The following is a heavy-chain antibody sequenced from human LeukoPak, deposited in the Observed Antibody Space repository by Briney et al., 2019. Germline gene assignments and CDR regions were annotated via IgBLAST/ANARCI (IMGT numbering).Heavy chain of an antibody. Sequence: GGSLGLSCTASGFTFSGNAMGWVRQAPGKGLEWVSGIGSDENRLYADSVQGRFTISRDNSKNTLYLQMNSLRVEDTAVYYCAKDVIHWSFDHWGQGTLVTVSS. CDR2: IGSDENR. V-gene: IGHV3-23*01. CDR3: AKDVIHWSFDH. D-gene: IGHD2-8*02. J-gene: IGHJ4*02. CDR1: GFTFSGNA.